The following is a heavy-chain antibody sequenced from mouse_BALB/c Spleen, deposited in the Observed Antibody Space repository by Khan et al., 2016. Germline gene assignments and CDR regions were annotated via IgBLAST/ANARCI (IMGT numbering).Heavy chain of an antibody. V-gene: IGHV4-1*02. J-gene: IGHJ3*01. CDR2: INPDSSTI. CDR3: ASAVYYEYLVD. Sequence: EVKLLESGGGLVQPGGSLKLSCAASGFDFSRYWMSWVRQAPGKGLEWIGEINPDSSTINYTPSLKDKFIISRDTATNTLYLQMRTVRSEDTVLYYCASAVYYEYLVDWGQGTLVTVST. CDR1: GFDFSRYW. D-gene: IGHD1-1*01.